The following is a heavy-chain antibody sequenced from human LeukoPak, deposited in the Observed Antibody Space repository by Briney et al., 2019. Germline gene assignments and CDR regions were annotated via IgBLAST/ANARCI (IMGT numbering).Heavy chain of an antibody. CDR1: SGSISSGDYY. D-gene: IGHD2-21*01. CDR3: ARDGGGGEDYYYYYMDV. CDR2: IYYSGST. V-gene: IGHV4-30-4*08. J-gene: IGHJ6*03. Sequence: SETLSLTCTVSSGSISSGDYYWSWIRQPPGKGLEWIGYIYYSGSTYYNPSLKSRVTISVDTSKNQFSLKLSSVTAADTAVYYCARDGGGGEDYYYYYMDVWGKGTTVTVSS.